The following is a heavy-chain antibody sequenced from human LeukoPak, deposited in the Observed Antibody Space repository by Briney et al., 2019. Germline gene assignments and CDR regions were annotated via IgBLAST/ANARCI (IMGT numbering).Heavy chain of an antibody. D-gene: IGHD6-19*01. CDR1: GYTFTGYY. CDR3: ARDDIAVAGTGFDY. CDR2: INPNSGGT. Sequence: ASVKVSCKASGYTFTGYYMHWVRQAPGQGLEWTGRINPNSGGTNYAQKFQGRVTMTTDTSTSTAYMELRSLRSDDTAVYYCARDDIAVAGTGFDYWGQGTLVTVSS. V-gene: IGHV1-2*06. J-gene: IGHJ4*02.